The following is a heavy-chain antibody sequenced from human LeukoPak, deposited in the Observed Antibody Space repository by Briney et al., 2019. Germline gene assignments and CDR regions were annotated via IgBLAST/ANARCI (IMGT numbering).Heavy chain of an antibody. CDR3: AKDTRDGYNYVPGFDY. V-gene: IGHV3-53*01. CDR1: EFTVSRNY. D-gene: IGHD5-24*01. J-gene: IGHJ4*02. CDR2: IFSNGDT. Sequence: GGSLRLSCTASEFTVSRNYMLWVRQAPGKGLEWVSLIFSNGDTHYADSVKGRFTISRDNSKNTLYLQMNSLRAEDTAVYYCAKDTRDGYNYVPGFDYWGQGTLVTVSS.